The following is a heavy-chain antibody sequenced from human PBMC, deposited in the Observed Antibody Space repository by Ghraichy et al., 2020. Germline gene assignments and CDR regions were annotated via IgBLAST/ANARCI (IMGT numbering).Heavy chain of an antibody. CDR2: IKQDGSEK. Sequence: GGSLRLSCAASGFTFSSYWMSWVRQAPGKGLEWVANIKQDGSEKYYVDSVKGRFTISRDNAKNSLYLQMNSLRAEDTAVYYCARDHIPSYDYIWGSYRPYYYYYGMDVWVQGTTVPVSS. CDR3: ARDHIPSYDYIWGSYRPYYYYYGMDV. D-gene: IGHD3-16*02. CDR1: GFTFSSYW. V-gene: IGHV3-7*01. J-gene: IGHJ6*02.